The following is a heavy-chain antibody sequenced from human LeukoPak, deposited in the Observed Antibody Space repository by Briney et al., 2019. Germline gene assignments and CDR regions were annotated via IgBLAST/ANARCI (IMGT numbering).Heavy chain of an antibody. CDR3: ARGRFWFGELLSFDY. CDR1: GYTFTGYY. CDR2: INPNSGGT. Sequence: ASVKVSCKASGYTFTGYYMHWVRQAPGQGLEWMGWINPNSGGTNYAQKFQGRVTMTRDTSISTAYMELSRLRSDDTAVYYCARGRFWFGELLSFDYWGQGTLVTVSS. V-gene: IGHV1-2*02. J-gene: IGHJ4*02. D-gene: IGHD3-10*01.